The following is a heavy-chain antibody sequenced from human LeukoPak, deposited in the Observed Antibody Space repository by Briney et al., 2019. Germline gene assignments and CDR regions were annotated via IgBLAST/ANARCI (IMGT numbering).Heavy chain of an antibody. D-gene: IGHD5-24*01. CDR2: INEDGSGK. J-gene: IGHJ6*03. CDR1: EFSFETYW. V-gene: IGHV3-7*01. Sequence: GGSLRLSCVALEFSFETYWMSWVRQAPGKGPEWVASINEDGSGKHYVGSVRGRFTISRDNADNSLHLQMNSLRPEDMAVYYCARGETMDVWGKGTTVTVSS. CDR3: ARGETMDV.